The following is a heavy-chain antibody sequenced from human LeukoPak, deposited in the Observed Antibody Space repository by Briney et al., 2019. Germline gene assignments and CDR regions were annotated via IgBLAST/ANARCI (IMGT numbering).Heavy chain of an antibody. CDR3: AKDSKGSGTYYDRYFDY. V-gene: IGHV3-30*18. Sequence: HSGRSLRLSCAASGFTFSRSGIHWVRQAPGRGLGWVAVISYDERDEYYADSVKGRFTISRDNSKNTLYMQMNSLRAEDTAVYYCAKDSKGSGTYYDRYFDYWGKGTLVTVSS. J-gene: IGHJ4*02. CDR1: GFTFSRSG. CDR2: ISYDERDE. D-gene: IGHD3-10*01.